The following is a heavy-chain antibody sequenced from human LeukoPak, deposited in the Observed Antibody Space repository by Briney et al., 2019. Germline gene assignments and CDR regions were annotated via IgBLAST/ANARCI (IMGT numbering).Heavy chain of an antibody. CDR1: GGTFSSYT. CDR3: ARDRPGEAAAAD. D-gene: IGHD6-13*01. CDR2: IIPILGIA. Sequence: SVKVSCKASGGTFSSYTISWVRQAPGQGLEWMGRIIPILGIANYAQKFQGRVTITADKSTSTAYMQLSSLRSEDTAVYYCARDRPGEAAAADWGQGTLVTVSS. J-gene: IGHJ4*02. V-gene: IGHV1-69*04.